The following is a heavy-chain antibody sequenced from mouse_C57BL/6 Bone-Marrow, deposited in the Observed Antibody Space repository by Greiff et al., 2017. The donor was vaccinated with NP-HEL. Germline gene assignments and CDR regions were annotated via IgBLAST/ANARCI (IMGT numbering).Heavy chain of an antibody. J-gene: IGHJ2*01. CDR3: ARCGTTVVGGYYFDY. CDR1: GYTFTDYY. Sequence: EVQLQQSGPELVKPGASVKISCKASGYTFTDYYMNWVKQSHGKSLEWIGDINPKNGGTSYNQKFKGKATLTVDKSSSTAYMELRSLTSEDSAVYYCARCGTTVVGGYYFDYWGQGTTLTVSS. V-gene: IGHV1-26*01. D-gene: IGHD1-1*01. CDR2: INPKNGGT.